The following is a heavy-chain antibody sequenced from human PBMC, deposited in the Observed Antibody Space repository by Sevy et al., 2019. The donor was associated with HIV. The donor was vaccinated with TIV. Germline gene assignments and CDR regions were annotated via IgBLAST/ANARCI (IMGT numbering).Heavy chain of an antibody. CDR1: GFTFSNAW. D-gene: IGHD2-2*02. CDR2: IKSKTDGGTT. CDR3: TTADIVVVPAAIAPKYYYYGMDV. Sequence: GGSLRLSCAASGFTFSNAWMSWVRQAPGKGLEWVGRIKSKTDGGTTDYAAPVKGRFTISRDDSKNTLYLQMNSLKAEDTAVYYCTTADIVVVPAAIAPKYYYYGMDVWGQGTPVTVSS. J-gene: IGHJ6*02. V-gene: IGHV3-15*01.